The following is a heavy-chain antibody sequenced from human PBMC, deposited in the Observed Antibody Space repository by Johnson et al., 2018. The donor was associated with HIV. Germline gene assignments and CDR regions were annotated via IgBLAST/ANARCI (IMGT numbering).Heavy chain of an antibody. D-gene: IGHD4-17*01. CDR1: GFTFDDYA. V-gene: IGHV3-9*01. CDR2: ISWHSGSI. CDR3: ARHAGGDFTYGLFQH. Sequence: VQLVESGGGVDQPGRSLRLSCAASGFTFDDYAMHWVRQAPGKGLEWVSGISWHSGSIGYADSVKGRFTISRDNAKNSLYLQMDNLRAEDTALYYCARHAGGDFTYGLFQHWGRGTLVTVSS. J-gene: IGHJ1*01.